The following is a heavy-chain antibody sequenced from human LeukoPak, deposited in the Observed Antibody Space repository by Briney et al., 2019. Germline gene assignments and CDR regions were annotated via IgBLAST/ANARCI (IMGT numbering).Heavy chain of an antibody. Sequence: GVSLRLSCAASGFTFSTYAMTWVRQAPGKGLEWVSAVRGSGTDTYYADSVKGRFTISRDNSKNTLYLQMNSLRAEDTAIYYCAKTSRRDSAYDSPFDYWGQGTLVTVSS. CDR1: GFTFSTYA. J-gene: IGHJ4*02. D-gene: IGHD5-12*01. V-gene: IGHV3-23*01. CDR2: VRGSGTDT. CDR3: AKTSRRDSAYDSPFDY.